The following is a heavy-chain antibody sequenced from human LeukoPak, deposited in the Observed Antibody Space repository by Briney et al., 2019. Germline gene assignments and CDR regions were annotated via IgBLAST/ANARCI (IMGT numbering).Heavy chain of an antibody. Sequence: ASVKVSCKASGYTFTSYAMHWVRQAPGQRLEWMGWINAGNGNTKYSQKFQGRVTITRDTSASTAYMELSSLRSEDTAVYYCARDSYCSSTSCWSYYYYGMDVWGQGTTVTVSS. CDR3: ARDSYCSSTSCWSYYYYGMDV. CDR1: GYTFTSYA. V-gene: IGHV1-3*01. CDR2: INAGNGNT. J-gene: IGHJ6*02. D-gene: IGHD2-2*01.